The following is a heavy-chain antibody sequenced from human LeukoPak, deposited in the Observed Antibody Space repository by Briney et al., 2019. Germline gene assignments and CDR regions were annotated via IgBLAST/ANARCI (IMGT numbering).Heavy chain of an antibody. CDR3: ARLTYYYDSSGYNTPYDAFDI. CDR1: GYSFTSYW. D-gene: IGHD3-22*01. CDR2: IYPGDSDT. V-gene: IGHV5-51*01. Sequence: GESLKISCKGSGYSFTSYWIGWVRQMPGKGLEWMGIIYPGDSDTRYSPSFQGQVTISADKSISTAYLQRSSLKASDTAMYYCARLTYYYDSSGYNTPYDAFDIWGQGTMVTVSS. J-gene: IGHJ3*02.